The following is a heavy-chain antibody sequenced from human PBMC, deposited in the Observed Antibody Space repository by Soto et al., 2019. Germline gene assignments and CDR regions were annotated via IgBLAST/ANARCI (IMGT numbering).Heavy chain of an antibody. CDR2: IDSSATTI. D-gene: IGHD1-26*01. J-gene: IGHJ3*02. V-gene: IGHV3-48*03. CDR1: GFTFTNYD. CDR3: ARGVGLSGNYYSLDI. Sequence: GGSLRLSCAASGFTFTNYDMNWVRQSPGKGLEFVSSIDSSATTINYADSVKGRFTISRDNAKNALFLQMNSLRAEDTAVYYFARGVGLSGNYYSLDIWGQGTMVTVSS.